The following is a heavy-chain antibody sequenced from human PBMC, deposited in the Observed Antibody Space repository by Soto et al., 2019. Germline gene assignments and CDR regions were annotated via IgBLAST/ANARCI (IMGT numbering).Heavy chain of an antibody. J-gene: IGHJ4*02. CDR3: AKVLSENYYYPFDF. CDR1: GFYFSDYA. Sequence: PGGSLRLSCTASGFYFSDYALAWVRHAPGKGLEWVSPISGSSAVTYCGDSVKGRFTISRDNAKKTLFLQLNRLSAEDTATYYWAKVLSENYYYPFDFLGQGTQVTVSS. CDR2: ISGSSAVT. D-gene: IGHD3-10*01. V-gene: IGHV3-23*01.